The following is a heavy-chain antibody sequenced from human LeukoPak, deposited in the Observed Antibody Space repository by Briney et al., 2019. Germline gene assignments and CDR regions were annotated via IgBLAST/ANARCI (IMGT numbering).Heavy chain of an antibody. V-gene: IGHV1-18*01. Sequence: ASVNVSWKASGYIFRNYGITWVRQAPGQGLQWMGWVTTYKGKTNYAQNVQGRVAMTTDTSTYTAYMELRNLTSDDTAVYYCARGVGNDLEDYWGQGTLVTVSS. CDR3: ARGVGNDLEDY. CDR1: GYIFRNYG. J-gene: IGHJ4*02. CDR2: VTTYKGKT. D-gene: IGHD1-1*01.